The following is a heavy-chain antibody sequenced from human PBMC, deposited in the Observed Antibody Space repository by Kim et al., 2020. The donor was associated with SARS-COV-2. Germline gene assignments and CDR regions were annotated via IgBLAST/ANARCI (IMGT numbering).Heavy chain of an antibody. J-gene: IGHJ4*02. Sequence: GGSLRLSCAASGFTFSSYSMNWVRQAPGKGLEWVSSISSSSSYIYYADSVKGRFIISRDNAKNSLYLQMNSLRAEDTAVYYCARRIAAAKNFDYWGQGTLVTVSS. V-gene: IGHV3-21*01. D-gene: IGHD6-13*01. CDR3: ARRIAAAKNFDY. CDR2: ISSSSSYI. CDR1: GFTFSSYS.